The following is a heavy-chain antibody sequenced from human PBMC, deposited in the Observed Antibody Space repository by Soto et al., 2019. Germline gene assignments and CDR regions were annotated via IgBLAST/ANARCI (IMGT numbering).Heavy chain of an antibody. CDR1: GFTFSSHG. CDR3: ARDQISGGYGAQFDY. Sequence: QVQLVESGGGVVQPGGSLRLSCAASGFTFSSHGMHWVRQAPGKGLEWVAVISYDGSDETYADSVKGRFTISRDNSKNTLYLQMLSLRPEDTDVYYCARDQISGGYGAQFDYWGQGTLVTVSS. D-gene: IGHD4-17*01. CDR2: ISYDGSDE. V-gene: IGHV3-30*03. J-gene: IGHJ4*02.